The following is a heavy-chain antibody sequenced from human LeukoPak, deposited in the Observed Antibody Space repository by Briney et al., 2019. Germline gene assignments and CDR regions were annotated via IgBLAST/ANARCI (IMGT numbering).Heavy chain of an antibody. CDR3: ARAPATVVTPPDS. J-gene: IGHJ4*02. V-gene: IGHV3-21*01. CDR2: ISSSSTYI. CDR1: GFTFSNAW. D-gene: IGHD4-23*01. Sequence: GGSLRLSCAASGFTFSNAWMSWVRQAPGKGLEWVSSISSSSTYIYYADSVRGRFTISRDNAKNSLYLQMNSLRAEDTAVYYCARAPATVVTPPDSWGQGTLVSVSS.